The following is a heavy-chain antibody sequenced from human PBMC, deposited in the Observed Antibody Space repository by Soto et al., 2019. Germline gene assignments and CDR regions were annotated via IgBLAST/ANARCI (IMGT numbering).Heavy chain of an antibody. CDR1: GYTFTSYY. D-gene: IGHD1-7*01. CDR2: INPSGGST. V-gene: IGHV1-46*01. J-gene: IGHJ6*02. Sequence: QVQLVQSGAEVKKPGASVKVSCKASGYTFTSYYMHWVRQAPGQGLEWMGIINPSGGSTSYAQKFQGRVTMTRDTSTGTVYMELSSLRSEDTAVYYCARTGTTVYYGMDVWGQGTTVTVSS. CDR3: ARTGTTVYYGMDV.